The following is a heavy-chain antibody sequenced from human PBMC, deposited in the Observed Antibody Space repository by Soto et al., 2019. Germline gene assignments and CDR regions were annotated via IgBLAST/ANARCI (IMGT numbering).Heavy chain of an antibody. Sequence: QVQLVQSGAEVKKPGASVKVSCKASGYTFTSYAMHWVRQAPGQRLEWMGWINAGNGNTKYSQKFQGRVTITRDTSPSTAYMELSSLLYEDTAVYYCARVGREWLVLVPFHYLGQGTLVTVSS. J-gene: IGHJ4*02. CDR1: GYTFTSYA. D-gene: IGHD6-19*01. CDR3: ARVGREWLVLVPFHY. CDR2: INAGNGNT. V-gene: IGHV1-3*01.